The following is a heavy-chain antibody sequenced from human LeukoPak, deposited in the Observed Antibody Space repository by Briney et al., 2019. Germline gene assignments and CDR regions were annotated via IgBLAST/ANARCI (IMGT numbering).Heavy chain of an antibody. CDR1: GFTFSSYW. Sequence: GGSLRLSCAASGFTFSSYWMHWVRQAPGKGLVWVSRVNSDGTGTTYADSVEGRFTISRDNAKNTVYLQMHSLRAEDTAIYYCIRTLIVATSSYMDVWGKGTTVTVSS. J-gene: IGHJ6*03. D-gene: IGHD5-12*01. CDR2: VNSDGTGT. V-gene: IGHV3-74*01. CDR3: IRTLIVATSSYMDV.